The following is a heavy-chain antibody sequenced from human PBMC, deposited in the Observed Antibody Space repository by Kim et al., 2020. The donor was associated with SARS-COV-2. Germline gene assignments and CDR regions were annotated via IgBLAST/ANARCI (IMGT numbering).Heavy chain of an antibody. D-gene: IGHD3-16*01. V-gene: IGHV3-30-3*01. CDR3: ARDGGSRPLDAFDI. Sequence: GGSLRLSCAASGFTFSSYAMHWVRQAPGKGLEWVAVISYDGSNKYYADSVKGRFTISRDNSKNTLYLQMNSLRAEDTAVYYCARDGGSRPLDAFDIWGQGTMVTVSS. CDR2: ISYDGSNK. CDR1: GFTFSSYA. J-gene: IGHJ3*02.